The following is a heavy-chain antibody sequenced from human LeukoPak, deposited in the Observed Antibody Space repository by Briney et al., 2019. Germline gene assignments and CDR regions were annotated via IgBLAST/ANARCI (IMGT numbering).Heavy chain of an antibody. CDR3: ARTVSKDPEWGDYGDYADY. CDR1: GGSFSGYY. V-gene: IGHV4-34*01. J-gene: IGHJ4*02. D-gene: IGHD4-17*01. Sequence: PSETLSLTCAVYGGSFSGYYWSWIRQPPGKGLEWIGEINHSGSTNYNPSLKSRVTISVDTSKNQFSLKLSSVTAADTAVYYCARTVSKDPEWGDYGDYADYWGQGTLVTVSS. CDR2: INHSGST.